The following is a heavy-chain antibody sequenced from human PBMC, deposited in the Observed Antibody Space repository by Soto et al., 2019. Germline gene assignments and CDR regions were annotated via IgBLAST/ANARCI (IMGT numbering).Heavy chain of an antibody. J-gene: IGHJ4*02. Sequence: ASVKVSCKTSGYTFTSYSISWVRQAPGQGLEWMGWINVYNGNTKYAQNLQGRVTMTTDTSTSTAYMELRSLRSDDTAVYYCARTLYGDNVDYWGQGTLVTVSS. CDR2: INVYNGNT. V-gene: IGHV1-18*01. CDR3: ARTLYGDNVDY. CDR1: GYTFTSYS. D-gene: IGHD4-17*01.